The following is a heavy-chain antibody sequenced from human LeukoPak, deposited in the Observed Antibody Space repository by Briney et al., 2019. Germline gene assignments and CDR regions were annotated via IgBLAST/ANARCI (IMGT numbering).Heavy chain of an antibody. Sequence: SETLSLTCTVSGDSISGFYWNWIRQPPGKGLEWIGYIYYSGSTNYNPSLKSRVTISVDTSKNQFSLKLSSVTAADTALYYCARGITRRRTFDIWGQGTMVTVSS. CDR1: GDSISGFY. D-gene: IGHD3-10*01. V-gene: IGHV4-59*08. CDR2: IYYSGST. J-gene: IGHJ3*02. CDR3: ARGITRRRTFDI.